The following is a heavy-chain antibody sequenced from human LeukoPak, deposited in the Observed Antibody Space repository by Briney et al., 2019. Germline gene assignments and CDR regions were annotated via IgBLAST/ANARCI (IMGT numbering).Heavy chain of an antibody. CDR1: GGSISSYY. J-gene: IGHJ4*02. Sequence: SETLSLTCTVPGGSISSYYWSWIRQPPGKGLEWIGYIYYSGSTNYNPSLKSRVTISVDTSKNQFSLKLSSVTAADTAVYYCAREYGLGYCSSTSCYAHFDYWGQGTLVTVSS. CDR2: IYYSGST. V-gene: IGHV4-59*01. D-gene: IGHD2-2*01. CDR3: AREYGLGYCSSTSCYAHFDY.